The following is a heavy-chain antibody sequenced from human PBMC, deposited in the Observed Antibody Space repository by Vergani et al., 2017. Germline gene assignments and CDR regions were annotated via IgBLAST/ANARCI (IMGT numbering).Heavy chain of an antibody. J-gene: IGHJ4*02. CDR2: ISAYNGNT. CDR3: ARDLNENDTYDRSGY. V-gene: IGHV1-18*01. Sequence: QVQLVQSGAEVMKPGASVKVSCKSSGYTFSTYGISWVRQAPGQGLEWMGWISAYNGNTNYPEKFQGRLTMTTDTSTTIAYMELRSLRSDGTAVYYCARDLNENDTYDRSGYWGQGTLVTVSS. D-gene: IGHD6-25*01. CDR1: GYTFSTYG.